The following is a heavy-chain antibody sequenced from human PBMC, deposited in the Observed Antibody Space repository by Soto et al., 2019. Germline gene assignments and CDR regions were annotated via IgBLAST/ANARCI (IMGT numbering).Heavy chain of an antibody. CDR1: GFTFSDYY. J-gene: IGHJ6*02. CDR2: ISSSGSTI. V-gene: IGHV3-11*01. CDR3: ATDPRMIVVVPAAPLDV. Sequence: LRLSCAASGFTFSDYYMSWIRQAPGKGLEWVSYISSSGSTIYYADSVKGRFTISRDNAKNSLYLQMNSLRAEDTAVYYCATDPRMIVVVPAAPLDVWGQGTTVTVSS. D-gene: IGHD2-2*01.